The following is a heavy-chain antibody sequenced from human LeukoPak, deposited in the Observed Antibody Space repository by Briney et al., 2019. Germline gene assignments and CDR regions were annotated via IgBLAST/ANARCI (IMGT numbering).Heavy chain of an antibody. CDR3: ASDYCHNLTFYLFDS. J-gene: IGHJ4*02. CDR2: INPTSGDT. V-gene: IGHV1-2*02. D-gene: IGHD2-15*01. Sequence: GSLRLSCAASGFTFSSYAMHWVRQAPGKGLEWVGWINPTSGDTNFAQSLQDRVTVTRDTSANTAALHLNRLKSDHPAIYYFASDYCHNLTFYLFDSWGQGTPLTVSP. CDR1: GFTFSSYA.